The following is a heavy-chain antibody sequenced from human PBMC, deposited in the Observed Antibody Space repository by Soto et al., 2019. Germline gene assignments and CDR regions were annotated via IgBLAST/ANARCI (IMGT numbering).Heavy chain of an antibody. CDR1: GGSFSGYY. J-gene: IGHJ6*03. CDR2: INHSGST. Sequence: SETLSLTCAVYGGSFSGYYWSWIRQPPEKELEWMGEINHSGSTNYNPSLKSRVTISVDTSKNQFSLKLSSVTAADTAVYYCARGEPGALPHYYYYYMDVWGKGTTVTVSS. V-gene: IGHV4-34*01. D-gene: IGHD3-16*02. CDR3: ARGEPGALPHYYYYYMDV.